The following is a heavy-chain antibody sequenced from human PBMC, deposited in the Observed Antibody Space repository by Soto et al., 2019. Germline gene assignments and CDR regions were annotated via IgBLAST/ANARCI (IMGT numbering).Heavy chain of an antibody. V-gene: IGHV1-69*13. CDR1: GGTFSSYA. J-gene: IGHJ4*02. D-gene: IGHD3-22*01. CDR2: IIPIFGTA. Sequence: SVKVSCKASGGTFSSYAISWLRQAPGQGLEWMGGIIPIFGTANYAQKFQGRVTITADESTSTAYMELSSLRSEDTAVYYCARESGPRLPRYYYDSPFDYWGQGTLVTVSS. CDR3: ARESGPRLPRYYYDSPFDY.